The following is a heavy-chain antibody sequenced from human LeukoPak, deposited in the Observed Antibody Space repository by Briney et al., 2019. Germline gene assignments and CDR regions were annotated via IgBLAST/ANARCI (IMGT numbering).Heavy chain of an antibody. CDR2: IHYSGRT. J-gene: IGHJ4*02. Sequence: SETLSLTCIVSGAFISSSPYYWGWIRLPPGKGLEYIGSIHYSGRTYYNPSLESRVTISVDTSKDQFSLELSSVNAADTAVYYCARPNTSGWRSYFDYWGQGSLVTVSS. CDR3: ARPNTSGWRSYFDY. D-gene: IGHD6-19*01. CDR1: GAFISSSPYY. V-gene: IGHV4-39*01.